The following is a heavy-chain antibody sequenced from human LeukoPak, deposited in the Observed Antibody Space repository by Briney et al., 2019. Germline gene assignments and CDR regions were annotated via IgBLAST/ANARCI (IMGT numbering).Heavy chain of an antibody. CDR2: IYYSGST. V-gene: IGHV4-31*03. Sequence: SETLSLTCTVSGGSISSGGYYWSWIRQHPGKGLEWIVYIYYSGSTYYNPSLKSRVTISVDTSKNQFSLKLSSVTAADTAVYYCARKRQQLAHKYFDYWGQGTLVIVSS. J-gene: IGHJ4*02. CDR3: ARKRQQLAHKYFDY. CDR1: GGSISSGGYY. D-gene: IGHD6-13*01.